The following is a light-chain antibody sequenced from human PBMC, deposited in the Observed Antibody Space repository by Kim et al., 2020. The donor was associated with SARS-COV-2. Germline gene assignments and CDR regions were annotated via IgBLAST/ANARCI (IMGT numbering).Light chain of an antibody. CDR3: QQYGSSPWT. Sequence: EIVLTQSPGTLSLSPGERATLSCRASQSVSSSYLAWYQQKPGQAPRLLIYGASSRATGMSDRFSGSGSGTDFTLTISRLEPEDFAVYYCQQYGSSPWTFGQGTKVDIK. V-gene: IGKV3-20*01. CDR2: GAS. CDR1: QSVSSSY. J-gene: IGKJ1*01.